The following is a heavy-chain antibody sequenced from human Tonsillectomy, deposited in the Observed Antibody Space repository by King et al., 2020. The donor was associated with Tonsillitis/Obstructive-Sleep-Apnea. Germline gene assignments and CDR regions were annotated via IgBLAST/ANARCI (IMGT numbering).Heavy chain of an antibody. CDR2: ISGSGATT. CDR3: ATISSWEFLRYLDY. V-gene: IGHV3-23*04. J-gene: IGHJ4*02. Sequence: VQLVESGGLLLQPGGSLRLSCAASGFTFSTYAMSWVRQAPGKGLEWVSSISGSGATTYYADSVKGRFTISRDNSKNTLYLQMNTLRAEDTAIYYCATISSWEFLRYLDYWGQGTLVTVYS. D-gene: IGHD3-10*01. CDR1: GFTFSTYA.